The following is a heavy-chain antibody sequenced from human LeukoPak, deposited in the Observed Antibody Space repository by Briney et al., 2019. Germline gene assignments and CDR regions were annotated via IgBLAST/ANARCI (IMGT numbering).Heavy chain of an antibody. J-gene: IGHJ4*02. D-gene: IGHD6-13*01. V-gene: IGHV1-2*02. CDR2: INPNSGGT. CDR1: GYTFTGYY. Sequence: SVKVSCKASGYTFTGYYMHWVRQAPGQGLEWMGWINPNSGGTNYAQKFQGRVTMTRDTSISTAYMELSRLRSDDTAVYYCAESGIAAAGSLDYWGQGTLVTVSS. CDR3: AESGIAAAGSLDY.